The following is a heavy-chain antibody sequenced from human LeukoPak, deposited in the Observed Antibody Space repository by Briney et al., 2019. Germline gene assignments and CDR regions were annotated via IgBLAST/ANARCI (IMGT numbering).Heavy chain of an antibody. CDR2: IFSNDEK. CDR3: ARALGYCSGGSCYLNWFDP. Sequence: SGPTLVNPTETLTLTCTVSGFSLSNARMGVSWIRQPPGKALEWLAHIFSNDEKSYSTSLKSRLTISKDTSKSQVVLTMTNMDPVDTATYYCARALGYCSGGSCYLNWFDPWGQGTLVTVSS. V-gene: IGHV2-26*01. D-gene: IGHD2-15*01. J-gene: IGHJ5*02. CDR1: GFSLSNARMG.